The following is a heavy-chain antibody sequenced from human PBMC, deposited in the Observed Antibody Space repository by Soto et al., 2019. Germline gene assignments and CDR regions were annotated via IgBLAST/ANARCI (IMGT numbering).Heavy chain of an antibody. CDR1: GYTFTTHA. CDR3: AREIFPQSGTSSSVYYYYGMDV. J-gene: IGHJ6*02. D-gene: IGHD1-26*01. CDR2: INTVNGDT. Sequence: ASVKVSCKASGYTFTTHAMHWVRQAPGQRLEWMGWINTVNGDTKYSRKFQGRVTITRDTSASTAYMVMSSLRSEDTAGYYCAREIFPQSGTSSSVYYYYGMDVWGQGTTVTVSS. V-gene: IGHV1-3*04.